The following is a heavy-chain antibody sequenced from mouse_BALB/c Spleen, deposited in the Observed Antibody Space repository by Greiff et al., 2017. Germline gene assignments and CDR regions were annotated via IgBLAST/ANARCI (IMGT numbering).Heavy chain of an antibody. D-gene: IGHD2-3*01. CDR1: GYTFTSYW. CDR3: ARRGYYRAY. CDR2: INPSNGRT. V-gene: IGHV1S81*02. Sequence: QVQLQQPGAELVKPGASVKLSCKASGYTFTSYWMHWVKQRPGQGLEWIGEINPSNGRTNYNEKFKSKATLTVDKSSSTAYMQLSSLTSEDSAVYYCARRGYYRAYWGQGTTLTVSS. J-gene: IGHJ2*01.